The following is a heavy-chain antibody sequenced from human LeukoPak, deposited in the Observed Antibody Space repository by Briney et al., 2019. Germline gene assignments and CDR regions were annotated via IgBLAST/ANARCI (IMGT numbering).Heavy chain of an antibody. CDR2: IIPIFGTA. CDR3: ARAEVDYSNYGPNWFDP. J-gene: IGHJ5*02. CDR1: GGTFSSYA. V-gene: IGHV1-69*01. Sequence: GSSVKVSCKASGGTFSSYAISWVRQAPGQGLEWMGGIIPIFGTANYAQKFQGRVTITADESTSTAYMELSSLRSEDTAVYYCARAEVDYSNYGPNWFDPWGQGTLVTVSS. D-gene: IGHD4-11*01.